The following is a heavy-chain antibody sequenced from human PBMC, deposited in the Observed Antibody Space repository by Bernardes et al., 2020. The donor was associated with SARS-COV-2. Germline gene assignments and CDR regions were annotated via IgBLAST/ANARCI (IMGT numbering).Heavy chain of an antibody. CDR3: ARRLQYYFDY. CDR2: IYYSGIT. J-gene: IGHJ4*01. V-gene: IGHV4-39*01. CDR1: GGSISSSSYY. Sequence: SETLCLTCTVSGGSISSSSYYWGWIRQPPGKGLDWIGNIYYSGITYYNPSLKSRVTMSIDTSKNQFSLKLSSVTAADTAVYYCARRLQYYFDYWGHGTLVTVSS.